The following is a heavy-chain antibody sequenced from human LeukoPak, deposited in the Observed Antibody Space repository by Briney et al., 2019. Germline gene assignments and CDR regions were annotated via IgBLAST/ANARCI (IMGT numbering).Heavy chain of an antibody. Sequence: GASVKVSRKASGYTFTGYYMHWVRQAPGQGLEWMGWINPNSSGTNYAQKFQGRVTMTRDTPISTAYMELSRLRSYDTAVYYCAREDISSGWYFGGQGTLVTVSS. D-gene: IGHD6-19*01. CDR1: GYTFTGYY. J-gene: IGHJ4*02. CDR2: INPNSSGT. CDR3: AREDISSGWYF. V-gene: IGHV1-2*02.